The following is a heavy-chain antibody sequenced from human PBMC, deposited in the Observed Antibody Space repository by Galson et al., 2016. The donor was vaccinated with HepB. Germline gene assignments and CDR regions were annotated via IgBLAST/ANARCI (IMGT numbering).Heavy chain of an antibody. CDR3: ARGDGYTHFSRFDP. Sequence: SVKVSCKASGYTFISYGVSWVRQAPGQGLEWMGWISAYNGDTKYAQKFQGRVTMTTDTSTSTAYMELRSLRSHDTAVYYCARGDGYTHFSRFDPWGQGTLVTVSS. CDR1: GYTFISYG. CDR2: ISAYNGDT. D-gene: IGHD5-24*01. V-gene: IGHV1-18*01. J-gene: IGHJ5*02.